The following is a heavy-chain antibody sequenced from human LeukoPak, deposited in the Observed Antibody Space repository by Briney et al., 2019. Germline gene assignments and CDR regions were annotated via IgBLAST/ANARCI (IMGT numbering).Heavy chain of an antibody. J-gene: IGHJ6*02. CDR3: ARQIAAAGISYYGMDV. CDR1: GFTFSSYW. Sequence: GGSLRLSCAASGFTFSSYWMSWVRQAPGKGLEWVANIKQDGSEKYYVDSVKGRFTIPRDNAKNSLFLQMNSLRAEDTAVYYCARQIAAAGISYYGMDVWGQGTTVTVSS. CDR2: IKQDGSEK. V-gene: IGHV3-7*01. D-gene: IGHD6-13*01.